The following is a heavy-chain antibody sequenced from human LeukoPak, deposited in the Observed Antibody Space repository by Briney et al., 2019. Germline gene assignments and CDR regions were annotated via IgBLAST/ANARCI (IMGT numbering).Heavy chain of an antibody. Sequence: GGSLRLSCAASGFTFSSYAMHWVRQAPGKGLEGVAVISYDGSNKYYADSVKGRFTISRDNSKNTLYLQMNSLRAEDTAVYYCATTGTTSGFDYWGLGTLVTVSS. CDR1: GFTFSSYA. J-gene: IGHJ4*02. CDR3: ATTGTTSGFDY. CDR2: ISYDGSNK. V-gene: IGHV3-30*04. D-gene: IGHD1-1*01.